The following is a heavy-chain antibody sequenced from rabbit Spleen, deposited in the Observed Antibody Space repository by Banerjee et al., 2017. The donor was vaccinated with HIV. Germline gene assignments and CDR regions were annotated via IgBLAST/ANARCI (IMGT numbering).Heavy chain of an antibody. CDR3: ARDSGSYDYIDGYFNL. D-gene: IGHD6-1*01. J-gene: IGHJ4*01. CDR2: IDAGSSGST. CDR1: GFSFSNGNY. V-gene: IGHV1S40*01. Sequence: QSLEESGGDLVKPGASLTLTCTASGFSFSNGNYMCWVRQAPGKGLEWIACIDAGSSGSTYYATWAKGRFTITRSTSLNTVTLQLNSLTAADTATYFCARDSGSYDYIDGYFNLWGPGTLVTVS.